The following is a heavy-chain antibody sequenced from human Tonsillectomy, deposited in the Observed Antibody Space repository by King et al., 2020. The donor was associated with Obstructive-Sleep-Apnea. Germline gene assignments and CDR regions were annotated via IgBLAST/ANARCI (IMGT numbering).Heavy chain of an antibody. Sequence: QVQLVESGAEVKKPGASVKASCKASGYTFTSYYMHWVRQAPGQVPEWMGIINPSGGSTTYAQRFQGRVTMTRDTSTSTVYMELSSLRSEDTAVYYCAGDVGYCSGGSCHRDAFDIWGQGTMVTVSS. CDR1: GYTFTSYY. CDR2: INPSGGST. CDR3: AGDVGYCSGGSCHRDAFDI. J-gene: IGHJ3*02. V-gene: IGHV1-46*01. D-gene: IGHD2-15*01.